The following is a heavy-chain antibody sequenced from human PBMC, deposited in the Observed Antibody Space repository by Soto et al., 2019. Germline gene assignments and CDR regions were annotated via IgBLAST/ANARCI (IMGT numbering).Heavy chain of an antibody. CDR1: GGTFSSYA. Sequence: SVKVSCKASGGTFSSYALSWVRQAPGQGLEWMGGIIPIFGTANYAQKFQGRVTITADESTSTAYMELSSLRSEDTAVYYCAREGYEAARRRRRVFDLDYGGEGTLVTVSS. CDR3: AREGYEAARRRRRVFDLDY. V-gene: IGHV1-69*13. J-gene: IGHJ4*02. CDR2: IIPIFGTA. D-gene: IGHD6-6*01.